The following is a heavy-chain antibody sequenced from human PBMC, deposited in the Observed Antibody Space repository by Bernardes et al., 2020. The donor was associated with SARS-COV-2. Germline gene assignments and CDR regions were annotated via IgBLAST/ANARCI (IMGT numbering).Heavy chain of an antibody. CDR2: INLKGGST. Sequence: GGSLRLSCVASGFTFDYYGVSWVRQAPGKGLEWVSTINLKGGSTYYADSVKGRFTISRDNAKNSLYLQMNSLRAEDTALYYCARTYTYDSSGRGYFDYWGQGTLVTVSS. CDR1: GFTFDYYG. V-gene: IGHV3-20*04. J-gene: IGHJ4*02. CDR3: ARTYTYDSSGRGYFDY. D-gene: IGHD3-22*01.